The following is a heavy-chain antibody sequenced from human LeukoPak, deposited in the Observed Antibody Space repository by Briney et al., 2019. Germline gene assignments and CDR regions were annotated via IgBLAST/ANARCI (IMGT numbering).Heavy chain of an antibody. Sequence: GGSLRLSCGASGFTFSSCAMTWVRQAPGKGLEWVSAISGSGDNTYYADSVKGRFTISRDNSKTTLNLQMNSLRAEDTAVYYCAKDESGWGQGTLVTVSS. CDR2: ISGSGDNT. D-gene: IGHD1-26*01. CDR1: GFTFSSCA. J-gene: IGHJ4*02. V-gene: IGHV3-23*01. CDR3: AKDESG.